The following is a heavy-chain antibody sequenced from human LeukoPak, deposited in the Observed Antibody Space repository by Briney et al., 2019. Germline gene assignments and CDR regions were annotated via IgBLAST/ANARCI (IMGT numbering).Heavy chain of an antibody. D-gene: IGHD1-26*01. CDR2: INWNGGST. V-gene: IGHV3-20*04. CDR3: ASGAYSYYYMDV. CDR1: GFTFSSYS. J-gene: IGHJ6*03. Sequence: GGSLRLSCAASGFTFSSYSMNWVRQAPGKGLEWVSGINWNGGSTGYADSVKGRFTISRDNAKNSLYLQMNSLRAEDTALYYCASGAYSYYYMDVWGKGTTVTISS.